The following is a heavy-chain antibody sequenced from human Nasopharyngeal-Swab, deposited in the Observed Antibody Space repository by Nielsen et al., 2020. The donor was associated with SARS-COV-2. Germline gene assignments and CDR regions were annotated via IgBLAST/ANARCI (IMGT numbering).Heavy chain of an antibody. D-gene: IGHD6-13*01. CDR1: GFTFDDYA. V-gene: IGHV3-9*01. CDR2: ISWNSGSI. CDR3: ATLVYYYGMDV. Sequence: SLKISCAASGFTFDDYAVHWVRQAPGKGLEWVSGISWNSGSIGYADSVKGRFTISRDNAKNSLYLQMNSLRAEDTALYYCATLVYYYGMDVWGQGTTVTVSS. J-gene: IGHJ6*02.